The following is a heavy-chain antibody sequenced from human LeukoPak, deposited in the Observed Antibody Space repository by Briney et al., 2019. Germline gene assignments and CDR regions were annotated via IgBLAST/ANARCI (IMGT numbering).Heavy chain of an antibody. CDR3: ARADIRAIASSGWYGFDY. CDR2: ISAYNGNT. Sequence: ASVKVSCKASGYTFNSYGISWVRQAPGQGLEWMGWISAYNGNTNYAQKVQGRVTMTTDKSTSTAYMELRSLRSDDTAVYYCARADIRAIASSGWYGFDYWGQGTLVTVSS. D-gene: IGHD6-19*01. V-gene: IGHV1-18*01. CDR1: GYTFNSYG. J-gene: IGHJ4*02.